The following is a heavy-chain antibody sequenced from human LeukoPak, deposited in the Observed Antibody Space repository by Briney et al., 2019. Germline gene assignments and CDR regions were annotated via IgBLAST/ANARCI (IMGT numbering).Heavy chain of an antibody. CDR3: ARGKPTFNYYDSSGYYSFYFDY. Sequence: SGTLSLTCAVSGGSISSSNWWSWVRQPPGKGLEWIGEIYHSGSTNYNPSLKSRVTISVDKSKNQFSLKLSSVTAADTAVYYCARGKPTFNYYDSSGYYSFYFDYWGQGTLVTVSS. CDR1: GGSISSSNW. V-gene: IGHV4-4*02. J-gene: IGHJ4*02. D-gene: IGHD3-22*01. CDR2: IYHSGST.